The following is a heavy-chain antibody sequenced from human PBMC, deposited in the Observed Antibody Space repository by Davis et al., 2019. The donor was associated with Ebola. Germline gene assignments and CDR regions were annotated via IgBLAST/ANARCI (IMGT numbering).Heavy chain of an antibody. CDR1: GGSISSYY. CDR2: FYYSGST. J-gene: IGHJ4*02. D-gene: IGHD2-2*01. V-gene: IGHV4-59*12. CDR3: ARGANLEIVLLPAAKGFGY. Sequence: SETLSLTCTVSGGSISSYYWSWIRQPPGKGLEWIGYFYYSGSTNYNPSLKSRVTISVDTSKNQFSLKLSSVTAADTAVYYCARGANLEIVLLPAAKGFGYWGQGTLVTVSS.